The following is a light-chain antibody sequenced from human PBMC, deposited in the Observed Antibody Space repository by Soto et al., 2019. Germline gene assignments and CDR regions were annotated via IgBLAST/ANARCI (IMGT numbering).Light chain of an antibody. Sequence: EIVLTQSPATLSLSPGERATLSCRASQSVSSYLAWYQQKPGQAPRLIIHDASNRATGIPARFSGSGSETDFTLTISSLEPEDFAVYYCQQRANWPSLTFGGGTKVEIK. V-gene: IGKV3-11*01. J-gene: IGKJ4*01. CDR3: QQRANWPSLT. CDR1: QSVSSY. CDR2: DAS.